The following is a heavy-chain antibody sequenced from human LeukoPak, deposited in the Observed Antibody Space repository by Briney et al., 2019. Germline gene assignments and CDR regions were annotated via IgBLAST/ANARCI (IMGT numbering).Heavy chain of an antibody. D-gene: IGHD2-15*01. Sequence: GGSLRLSCAASGFTFSSYWMHWVRQVPGKGLLWVSRINSDGSTTTYADSVKGRLTISRDNAKNTLYLEMNSLRAEDTAVYYCARDPSTCSGGSCYSLNYWGQGTLVTVSS. CDR3: ARDPSTCSGGSCYSLNY. J-gene: IGHJ4*02. CDR2: INSDGSTT. V-gene: IGHV3-74*01. CDR1: GFTFSSYW.